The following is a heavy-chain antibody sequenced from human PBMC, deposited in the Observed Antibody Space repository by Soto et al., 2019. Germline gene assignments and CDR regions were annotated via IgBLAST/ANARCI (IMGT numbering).Heavy chain of an antibody. Sequence: PXETLSLTCTVSGGSVSSEGYYWSWMRQPPGKGLEWIGYIYYSGITDYNPSLGSRATISVQKSKNQFSLRLNSVTAADTAVYYCARCYGSGSYYNGLFDYWGQGTLVTVSS. D-gene: IGHD3-10*01. CDR3: ARCYGSGSYYNGLFDY. CDR1: GGSVSSEGYY. V-gene: IGHV4-61*08. CDR2: IYYSGIT. J-gene: IGHJ4*02.